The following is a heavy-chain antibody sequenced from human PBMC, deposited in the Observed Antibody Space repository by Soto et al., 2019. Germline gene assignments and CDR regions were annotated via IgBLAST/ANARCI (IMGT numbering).Heavy chain of an antibody. J-gene: IGHJ4*02. CDR1: GVTLSSET. D-gene: IGHD3-10*01. CDR2: IIPLFGTA. CDR3: ATELGENPASPFDA. Sequence: KVSCKASGVTLSSETLGWVRQAPGQGLEWVGGIIPLFGTASYAQKFQGRVTITADESTSTVYMELSSLRSDDTAVYFCATELGENPASPFDAWGQGTLVTVSS. V-gene: IGHV1-69*01.